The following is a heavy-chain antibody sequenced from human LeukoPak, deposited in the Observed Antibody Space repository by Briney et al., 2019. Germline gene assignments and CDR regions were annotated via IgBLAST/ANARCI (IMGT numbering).Heavy chain of an antibody. CDR1: GFTVSSNH. D-gene: IGHD3-22*01. V-gene: IGHV3-66*01. Sequence: GGSLRLSCAASGFTVSSNHMSWVRQAPGKGLEWVSIIYSGGSTYYADSVKGRFTISRDNSKNTLYLQMNSLRAEDTAVYYCASDSPYYYDSSGYPGGYFDYWGQGTLVTVSS. CDR2: IYSGGST. J-gene: IGHJ4*02. CDR3: ASDSPYYYDSSGYPGGYFDY.